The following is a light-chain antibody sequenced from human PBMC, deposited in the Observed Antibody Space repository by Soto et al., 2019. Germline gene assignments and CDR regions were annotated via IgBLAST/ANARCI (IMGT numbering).Light chain of an antibody. CDR2: DAS. Sequence: EIGMTQSPATLSVSPGERATLSCRASQSININLAWYRQKPGQAPRLLIYDASTRATGLPARFSGSGSGTEFTLIISSLQSEDSAVYYCQQYDNWPITFGPGTRLEIK. CDR1: QSININ. CDR3: QQYDNWPIT. J-gene: IGKJ5*01. V-gene: IGKV3-15*01.